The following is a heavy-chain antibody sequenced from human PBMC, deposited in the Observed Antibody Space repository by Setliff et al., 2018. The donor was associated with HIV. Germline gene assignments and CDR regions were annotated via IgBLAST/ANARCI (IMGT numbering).Heavy chain of an antibody. CDR1: GGSIRSSSYY. CDR2: IHYNGRT. V-gene: IGHV4-39*01. J-gene: IGHJ5*02. CDR3: ARYTSKVDWFDP. D-gene: IGHD2-2*02. Sequence: ETLSLTCTVSGGSIRSSSYYWGWIRQPPGKGLEWIAIIHYNGRTYYDPSLKSRVTIFVDTSKTQFYLKLRSVTASDTAVYYCARYTSKVDWFDPWGQGTLVTVSS.